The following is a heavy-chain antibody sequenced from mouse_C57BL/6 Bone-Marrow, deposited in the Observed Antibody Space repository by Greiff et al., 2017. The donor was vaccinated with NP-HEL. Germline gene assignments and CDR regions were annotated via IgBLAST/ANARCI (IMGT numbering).Heavy chain of an antibody. CDR3: ASPYGSSFHWYFDV. D-gene: IGHD1-1*01. CDR1: GYTFTSYW. CDR2: IDPSDSYT. V-gene: IGHV1-59*01. Sequence: QVQLQQPGAELVRPGTSVKLSCKASGYTFTSYWMHWVKQRPGQGLEWIGVIDPSDSYTNYNQKFKGKATLTVDTSSSTAYMQLSSLTSEDSAVYYCASPYGSSFHWYFDVWGTGTTVTVSS. J-gene: IGHJ1*03.